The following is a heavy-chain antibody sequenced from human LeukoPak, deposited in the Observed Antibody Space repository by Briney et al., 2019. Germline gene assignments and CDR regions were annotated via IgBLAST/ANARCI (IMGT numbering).Heavy chain of an antibody. J-gene: IGHJ4*02. V-gene: IGHV3-7*03. Sequence: GGSLRLSCAASGFTFSSYWMSWVRQAPGKGLEWVANIKQDGSEKYYVDSVKGRFTISRDNSKNTLYPQMNSLRAEDTAVYYCARRAGAYSHPYDYWGQGTLVTVSS. D-gene: IGHD4/OR15-4a*01. CDR1: GFTFSSYW. CDR2: IKQDGSEK. CDR3: ARRAGAYSHPYDY.